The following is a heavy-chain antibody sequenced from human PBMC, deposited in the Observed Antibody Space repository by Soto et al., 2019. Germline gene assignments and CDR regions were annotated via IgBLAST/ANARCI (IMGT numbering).Heavy chain of an antibody. CDR1: GFTLSSYA. Sequence: EVQLLEAGGDLVQPGGARRISWAAAGFTLSSYAMSWVGQDPGKGLEWVSTFSGTGGDTYYTDSVKGRFTISRDESKNTLFLHMNSLRAADTAVYYCARGQRALITYGPFDPWGQGTLVTVSS. V-gene: IGHV3-23*01. CDR3: ARGQRALITYGPFDP. J-gene: IGHJ5*02. CDR2: FSGTGGDT. D-gene: IGHD4-17*01.